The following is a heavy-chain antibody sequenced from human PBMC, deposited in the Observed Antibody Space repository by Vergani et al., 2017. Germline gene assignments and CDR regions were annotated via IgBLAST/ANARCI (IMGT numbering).Heavy chain of an antibody. J-gene: IGHJ5*02. D-gene: IGHD3-10*01. CDR2: IYYSGST. CDR3: AREVVTMVRGISLYWFDP. CDR1: GGSISSYY. V-gene: IGHV4-59*01. Sequence: QVQLQESGPGLVKPSETLSLTCTVSGGSISSYYWSWIRQPPGKGLEWIGYIYYSGSTNYNPSLKSRVPISVDTSKNQFSLKLISVTAADTAVYYCAREVVTMVRGISLYWFDPWGQGTLVTVSS.